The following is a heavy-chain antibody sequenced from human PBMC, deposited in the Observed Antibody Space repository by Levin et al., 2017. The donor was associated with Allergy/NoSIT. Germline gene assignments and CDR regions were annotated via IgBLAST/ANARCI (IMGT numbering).Heavy chain of an antibody. CDR2: IKPDGSST. D-gene: IGHD4-23*01. V-gene: IGHV3-74*01. CDR3: VRDGGTVASHDWYFDL. J-gene: IGHJ2*01. Sequence: GESLKISCAASEFSFNNYWMNWVRQAPGKGLVWVSRIKPDGSSTTYADSVKGRFTTSRDNAQHTVYLQMNSLRADDTAVYYCVRDGGTVASHDWYFDLWGRGTLVTVSS. CDR1: EFSFNNYW.